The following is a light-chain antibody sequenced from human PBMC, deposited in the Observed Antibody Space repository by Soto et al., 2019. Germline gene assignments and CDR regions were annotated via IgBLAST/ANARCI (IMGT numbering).Light chain of an antibody. CDR3: QQFNSYPWT. CDR1: QGISSY. J-gene: IGKJ1*01. CDR2: AAS. Sequence: DIQLTQSPSFLSASVGDRVTITCRASQGISSYLAWYQQKPGKAPKLLIYAASTLQSGVPSRFSGSGSGTEFTLIISSLQPEDFATYYCQQFNSYPWTFGQGTKVEIK. V-gene: IGKV1-9*01.